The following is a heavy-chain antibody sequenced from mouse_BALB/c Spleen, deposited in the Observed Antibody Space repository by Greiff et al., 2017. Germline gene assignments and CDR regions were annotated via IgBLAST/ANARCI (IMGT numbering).Heavy chain of an antibody. CDR2: IWAGGST. Sequence: VKLVESGPGLVAPSQSLSITCTVSGFSLTSYGVHWVRQPPGKGLEWLGVIWAGGSTNYNSALMSRLSISKDNSKSQVFLKMNSLQTDDTAMYYCAREITTGAMDYWGQGTSVTVSS. D-gene: IGHD2-4*01. CDR1: GFSLTSYG. V-gene: IGHV2-9*02. J-gene: IGHJ4*01. CDR3: AREITTGAMDY.